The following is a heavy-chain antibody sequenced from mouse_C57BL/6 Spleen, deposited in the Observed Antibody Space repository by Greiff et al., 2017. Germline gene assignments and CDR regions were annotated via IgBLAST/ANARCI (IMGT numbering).Heavy chain of an antibody. D-gene: IGHD2-4*01. CDR1: GYAFSSSW. V-gene: IGHV1-82*01. CDR3: ARGDYVPFAY. Sequence: QVQLKESGPELVKPGASVKISCKASGYAFSSSWMNWVKQRPGKGLEWIGRIYPGDGDTNYNGKFKGKATLTADKSSSTAYMQLSSLTSEDSAVYFCARGDYVPFAYWGQGTLVTVSA. CDR2: IYPGDGDT. J-gene: IGHJ3*01.